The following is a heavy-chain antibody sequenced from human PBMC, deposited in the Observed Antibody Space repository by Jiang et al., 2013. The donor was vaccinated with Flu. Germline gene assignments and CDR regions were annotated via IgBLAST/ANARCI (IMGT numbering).Heavy chain of an antibody. J-gene: IGHJ3*02. CDR1: GGSISSSSYY. CDR2: IYYSGST. D-gene: IGHD5-18*01. V-gene: IGHV4-39*01. CDR3: ARRSGYNTNNAFDI. Sequence: GSGLVKPSETLSLTCTVSGGSISSSSYYWGWIRQPPGKGLEWIGSIYYSGSTYYNPSLKSRVTISVDTSKNQFSLKLSSVTAADTAVYYCARRSGYNTNNAFDIWGQGTMVTVSS.